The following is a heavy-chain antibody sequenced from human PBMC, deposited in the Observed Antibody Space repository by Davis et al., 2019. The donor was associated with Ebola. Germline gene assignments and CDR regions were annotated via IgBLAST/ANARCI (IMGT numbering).Heavy chain of an antibody. J-gene: IGHJ5*02. CDR2: INHSGST. Sequence: SETLSLTCEVSGGSFSGYYWSWIRQPPGKGLEWIGEINHSGSTNYNPSLKSRVTISVDTSKNQFSLKLSSVTAADTAVYYCARGRLLWFGELFPWGQGTLVTVSS. CDR1: GGSFSGYY. D-gene: IGHD3-10*01. CDR3: ARGRLLWFGELFP. V-gene: IGHV4-34*01.